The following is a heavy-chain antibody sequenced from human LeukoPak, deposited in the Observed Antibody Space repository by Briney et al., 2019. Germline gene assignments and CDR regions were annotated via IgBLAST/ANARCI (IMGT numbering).Heavy chain of an antibody. V-gene: IGHV1-69*05. J-gene: IGHJ5*02. Sequence: SVKVSCKASGGTFSSCAISWVRQAPGQGLKWMGGIIPIFGTANYAQKFQGRVTITTDESTSTAYMELSSLRSEDTAVYYCARDPQYIGYDRHYGFDPWGQGTLVTVSS. CDR3: ARDPQYIGYDRHYGFDP. CDR1: GGTFSSCA. D-gene: IGHD5-12*01. CDR2: IIPIFGTA.